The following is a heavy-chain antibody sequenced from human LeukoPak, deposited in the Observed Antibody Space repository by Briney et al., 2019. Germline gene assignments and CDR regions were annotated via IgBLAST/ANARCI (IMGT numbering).Heavy chain of an antibody. CDR1: GGTFSSYA. J-gene: IGHJ4*02. D-gene: IGHD3-10*01. CDR3: ARRIYGSGTYYFDY. Sequence: GASVKVSCKASGGTFSSYAISWVRQAPGQGLEWMGGIIPIFGTANYAQKFQGRVTITADESTSTAYMELSSLGSEDTAVYYCARRIYGSGTYYFDYWGQGTLVTVSS. V-gene: IGHV1-69*13. CDR2: IIPIFGTA.